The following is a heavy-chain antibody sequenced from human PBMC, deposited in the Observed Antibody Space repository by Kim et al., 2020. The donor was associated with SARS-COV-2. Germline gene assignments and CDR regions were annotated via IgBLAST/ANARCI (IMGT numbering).Heavy chain of an antibody. CDR3: ARGRVGVVPAPVLGLGPFYEYFILDF. J-gene: IGHJ6*02. Sequence: SETLSLTCAVYGGSFSGHSWSWVRQPPGQGLEWIGEITDSGSPKYNPSLKSRLTISLDVSKNQFSLKLTSVTAADTGLYYCARGRVGVVPAPVLGLGPFYEYFILDFWGHGTTVTVSS. V-gene: IGHV4-34*01. CDR1: GGSFSGHS. D-gene: IGHD2-2*01. CDR2: ITDSGSP.